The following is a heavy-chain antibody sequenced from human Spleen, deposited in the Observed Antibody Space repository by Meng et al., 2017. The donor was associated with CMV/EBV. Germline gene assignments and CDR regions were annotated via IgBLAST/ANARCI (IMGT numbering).Heavy chain of an antibody. V-gene: IGHV4-39*07. CDR1: GGSIRSSSYY. J-gene: IGHJ6*02. CDR3: ARVWGGDSWGYYGMDV. Sequence: GSLRLSCTVSGGSIRSSSYYWGWIRQPPGKGLEWIGCIYYSGSTYYNPSLKSRVTISVDTSKNQFSLKLSSVTAAETAVYYCARVWGGDSWGYYGMDVWVLGTTVTVSS. D-gene: IGHD2-21*02. CDR2: IYYSGST.